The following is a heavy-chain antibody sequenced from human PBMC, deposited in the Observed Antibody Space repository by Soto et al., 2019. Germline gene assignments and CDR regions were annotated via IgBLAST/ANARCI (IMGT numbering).Heavy chain of an antibody. Sequence: SETLSLTCTVSGGSISSYYWSWIRQPPGKGLEWIGYIYYSGSTNYNPSLKSRVTISVDTSKNQFSLKLSSVTAADTAAYYCARLYSSGALDYWGQGTLVTVSS. J-gene: IGHJ4*02. D-gene: IGHD6-19*01. CDR3: ARLYSSGALDY. CDR1: GGSISSYY. CDR2: IYYSGST. V-gene: IGHV4-59*01.